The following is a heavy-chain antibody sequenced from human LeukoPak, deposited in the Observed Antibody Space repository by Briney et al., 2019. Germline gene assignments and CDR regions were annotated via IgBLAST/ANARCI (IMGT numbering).Heavy chain of an antibody. V-gene: IGHV3-23*01. D-gene: IGHD3-9*01. CDR3: AKDPRYDILTGYDLNYFDY. Sequence: GGSLRLSCAASGFTFSSYAMSWVRQAPGKGLEWVSAISGSGGSTYYADSVKGRFTISRDNSKNTLYLQMNSLRAEDTAVYYCAKDPRYDILTGYDLNYFDYWGQGTLVTVSS. CDR2: ISGSGGST. J-gene: IGHJ4*02. CDR1: GFTFSSYA.